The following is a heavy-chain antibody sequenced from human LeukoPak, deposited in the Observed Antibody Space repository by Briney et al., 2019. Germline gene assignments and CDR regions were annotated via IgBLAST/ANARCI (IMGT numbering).Heavy chain of an antibody. V-gene: IGHV4-59*01. J-gene: IGHJ6*02. Sequence: SETLSLTCVVSGGSIRTYYWSWIRQTPGKGLEWIGYIYASGSTNYNPSLKSRVTMSIDTSKNQFSLKLSSVTAADTAVYYCARAGYSYGYYYYGMDVWGQGTTVTVSS. CDR1: GGSIRTYY. CDR3: ARAGYSYGYYYYGMDV. D-gene: IGHD5-18*01. CDR2: IYASGST.